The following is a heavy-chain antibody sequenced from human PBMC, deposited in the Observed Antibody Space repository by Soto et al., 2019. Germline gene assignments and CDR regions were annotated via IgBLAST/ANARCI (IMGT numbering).Heavy chain of an antibody. CDR1: GFTFSSYS. J-gene: IGHJ6*02. Sequence: GESLKISCAASGFTFSSYSMNWVRQAPGKGLEWVSSISSSSSYIYYADSVKGRFTISRDNAKNSLYLQMNSLRAEDPAVYYCASHTGYSSSWYYYYYGMDVWGQGTTVTVSS. CDR2: ISSSSSYI. D-gene: IGHD6-13*01. V-gene: IGHV3-21*01. CDR3: ASHTGYSSSWYYYYYGMDV.